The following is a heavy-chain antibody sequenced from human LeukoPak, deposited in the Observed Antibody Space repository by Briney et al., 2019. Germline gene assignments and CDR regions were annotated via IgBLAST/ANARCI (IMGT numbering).Heavy chain of an antibody. V-gene: IGHV3-49*04. J-gene: IGHJ4*02. Sequence: GGSLRLSCTTSGFTVGDNAMTWVRQARGKGLEWVGFIASETYGGTAEYAASVNGRFIISRDDSKSIAYLQMNSLKTEDTAVYYCTRDQTPYYWGQGTLVTVSS. CDR2: IASETYGGTA. CDR1: GFTVGDNA. CDR3: TRDQTPYY.